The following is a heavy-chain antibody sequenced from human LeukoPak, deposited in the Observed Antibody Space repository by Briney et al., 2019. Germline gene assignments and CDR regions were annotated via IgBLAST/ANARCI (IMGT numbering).Heavy chain of an antibody. D-gene: IGHD3-3*01. V-gene: IGHV3-11*06. Sequence: GGSLRLSCAASGFTFSDYYMSWIRQAPGKGLEWVSYISSSSSYTNYADSVKGRFTISRDNAKNSLYLRMNSLRAEDTAVYYCARHTSRHYDFWSGLIRTPDAFDIWGQGTMVTVSS. CDR2: ISSSSSYT. J-gene: IGHJ3*02. CDR3: ARHTSRHYDFWSGLIRTPDAFDI. CDR1: GFTFSDYY.